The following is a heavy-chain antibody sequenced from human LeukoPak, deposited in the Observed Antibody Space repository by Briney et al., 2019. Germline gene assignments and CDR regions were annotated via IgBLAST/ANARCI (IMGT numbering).Heavy chain of an antibody. CDR1: GYTFTSYG. CDR2: ISAYNGNT. D-gene: IGHD3-9*01. J-gene: IGHJ4*02. CDR3: ARADSTGYYKSRGGIFDY. V-gene: IGHV1-18*01. Sequence: GASVKVSCKASGYTFTSYGISWVRQAPGQGLEWMGWISAYNGNTNYAQKLQGRVTMTTDTSTSTAYMELRSLRSDDTAVCYCARADSTGYYKSRGGIFDYWGQGTLVTVSS.